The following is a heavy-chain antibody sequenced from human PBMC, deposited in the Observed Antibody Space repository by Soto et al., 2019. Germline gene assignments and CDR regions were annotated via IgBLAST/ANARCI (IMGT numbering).Heavy chain of an antibody. Sequence: PXETLSLTCPFSGASISNFYWSWIRQPPGKGLEWIGYISYSGNTNYNPSLKSRVSISVDTSKNQLSLNLTSVTAADTAVYYCARAPMVLSRSYFDSWGQGTPVTVSS. CDR2: ISYSGNT. CDR1: GASISNFY. J-gene: IGHJ4*02. CDR3: ARAPMVLSRSYFDS. D-gene: IGHD2-8*01. V-gene: IGHV4-59*01.